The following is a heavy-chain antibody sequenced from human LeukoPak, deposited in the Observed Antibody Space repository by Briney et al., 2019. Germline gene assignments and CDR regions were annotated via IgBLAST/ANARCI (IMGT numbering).Heavy chain of an antibody. CDR2: ISTSGGNT. J-gene: IGHJ5*02. D-gene: IGHD2-21*01. V-gene: IGHV3-23*01. CDR3: ARAVCGGGP. Sequence: GGSLRLSCTASGFTFSTNAMSWVRQAPGKGLQWVSSISTSGGNTYYADSVKGRFTISRDNSKNTLYLQMNSLRAEDTAVYYCARAVCGGGPWGQGTLVTVSS. CDR1: GFTFSTNA.